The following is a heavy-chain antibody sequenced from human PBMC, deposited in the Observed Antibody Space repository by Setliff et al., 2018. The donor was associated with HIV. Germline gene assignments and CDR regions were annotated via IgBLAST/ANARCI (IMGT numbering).Heavy chain of an antibody. J-gene: IGHJ4*02. CDR3: ARVPHRVVGTTTLLYHFDY. D-gene: IGHD1-26*01. Sequence: PSETLSLTCAVSGYSIISGYYWAWIRQSPGKGLDWIGSIHHSGTTYYNPSLKSRVTISVDTTTNQVSLQVNSVTAVDTAVYYCARVPHRVVGTTTLLYHFDYWGLGTLVTVSS. CDR1: GYSIISGYY. V-gene: IGHV4-38-2*01. CDR2: IHHSGTT.